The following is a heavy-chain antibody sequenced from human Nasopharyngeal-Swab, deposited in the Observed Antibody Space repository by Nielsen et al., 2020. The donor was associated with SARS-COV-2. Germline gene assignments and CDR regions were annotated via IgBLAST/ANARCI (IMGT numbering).Heavy chain of an antibody. V-gene: IGHV4-39*07. J-gene: IGHJ5*02. CDR1: GGSVSSGSYY. CDR3: ARGRLVVVPAAISHRWFDP. D-gene: IGHD2-2*01. Sequence: SETLSLTCTVSGGSVSSGSYYWSWIRQPPGKGLEWIGEINHSGSTNYNPSLKSRVTISVDTSKNQFSLKLSSVTAADTAVYYCARGRLVVVPAAISHRWFDPWGQGTLVTVSS. CDR2: INHSGST.